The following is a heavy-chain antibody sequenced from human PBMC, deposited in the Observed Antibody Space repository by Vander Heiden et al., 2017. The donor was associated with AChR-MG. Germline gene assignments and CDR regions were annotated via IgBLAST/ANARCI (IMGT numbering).Heavy chain of an antibody. D-gene: IGHD2-2*01. CDR2: ISNDANDA. CDR1: GFIFRNWA. V-gene: IGHV3-30-3*01. CDR3: ASRGCSSIGCFRSGFEI. Sequence: QVQLVESGGGVVQPGRSLRLSCAASGFIFRNWAMHWVRQAPGKGLEWVAVISNDANDAYYTDSVKGRFTISRDNSKNTLYLQMNSLRAEDTAVYYCASRGCSSIGCFRSGFEIWGQGTKVTVSS. J-gene: IGHJ3*02.